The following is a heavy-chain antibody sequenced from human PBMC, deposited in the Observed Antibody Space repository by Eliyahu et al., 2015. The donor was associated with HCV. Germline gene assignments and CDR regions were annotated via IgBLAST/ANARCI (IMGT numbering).Heavy chain of an antibody. V-gene: IGHV3-23*01. CDR1: GFXFNAFP. CDR2: LSGSGGST. CDR3: AKNIGAPGTSGMDV. J-gene: IGHJ6*02. D-gene: IGHD6-13*01. Sequence: EVQLLESGGGLVQPGGSLRLSCAASGFXFNAFPLGWVRQAPGKGLGWVSALSGSGGSTYYSDSVKGRFTIFRDNSKNTLYLQMDSLRAEDTAVYYCAKNIGAPGTSGMDVWGQGTTVTVSS.